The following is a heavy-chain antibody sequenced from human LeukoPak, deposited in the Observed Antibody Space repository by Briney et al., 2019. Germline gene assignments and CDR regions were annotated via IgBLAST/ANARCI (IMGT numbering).Heavy chain of an antibody. Sequence: GGSLRLSCAASGSSFSSYGMHWVRQVPGKGLEWVAVISSEGSEQFYADSVKGRFTISRDNFENTLNLQMNNLRPEDTAAYYCAKDKGREGDYWGQGTLVTVSS. J-gene: IGHJ4*02. CDR2: ISSEGSEQ. CDR1: GSSFSSYG. CDR3: AKDKGREGDY. D-gene: IGHD1-26*01. V-gene: IGHV3-30*18.